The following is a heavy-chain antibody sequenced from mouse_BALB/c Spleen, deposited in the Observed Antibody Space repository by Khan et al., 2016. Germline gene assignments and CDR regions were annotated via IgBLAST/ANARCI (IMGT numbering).Heavy chain of an antibody. CDR1: GYSITSDYA. CDR3: ARSWRGCYAMDY. CDR2: ISYSGST. V-gene: IGHV3-2*02. J-gene: IGHJ4*01. Sequence: EVQLQESGPGLVKPSQSLSLTCTVTGYSITSDYAWNWIRQFPGNKLEWMGYISYSGSTSYNPSLKSLITITRDTSKHQFFLQLNSVTTEDTATYNCARSWRGCYAMDYWGQGTSVTVSS.